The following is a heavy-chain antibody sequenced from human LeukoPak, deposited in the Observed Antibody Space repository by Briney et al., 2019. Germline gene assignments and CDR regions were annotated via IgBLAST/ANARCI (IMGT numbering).Heavy chain of an antibody. Sequence: GRSRRLSCAASGFTFDDYAMHWVRQAPGKGLEWVSGISWNSGSIGYADSVKGRFTISRDNAKNSLYLQMNSLRAEDTALYYCAKARNWGYFDYWGQGTLVTVSS. D-gene: IGHD7-27*01. CDR2: ISWNSGSI. CDR1: GFTFDDYA. CDR3: AKARNWGYFDY. V-gene: IGHV3-9*01. J-gene: IGHJ4*02.